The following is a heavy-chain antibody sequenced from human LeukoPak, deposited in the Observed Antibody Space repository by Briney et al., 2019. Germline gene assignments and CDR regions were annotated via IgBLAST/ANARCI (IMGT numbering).Heavy chain of an antibody. J-gene: IGHJ4*02. CDR1: GFTFSSYG. D-gene: IGHD6-19*01. V-gene: IGHV3-30*03. CDR2: ISYDGSNK. Sequence: GGSLRLSCAASGFTFSSYGMHWVRQAPGKGLEWVAVISYDGSNKYYADSVKGRFTISRDNSKYTLYLQMYSLRAEDTAVYHCARDKHQWLKYYFDYWGQGTLVTVSS. CDR3: ARDKHQWLKYYFDY.